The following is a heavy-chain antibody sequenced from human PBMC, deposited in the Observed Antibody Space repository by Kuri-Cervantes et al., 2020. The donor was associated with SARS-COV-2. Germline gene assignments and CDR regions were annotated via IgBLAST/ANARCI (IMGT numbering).Heavy chain of an antibody. Sequence: GGSLRLSCAASGFTFNNYGMHWVRQAPGKGLEWVAFVRYDGGEKHYADSVKGRFAISRDNSKNTLYLQMNSLRAEDTAVYYCAKNMRDFTVRNAFDIWGQGTMVTVSS. CDR3: AKNMRDFTVRNAFDI. D-gene: IGHD4-17*01. J-gene: IGHJ3*02. CDR1: GFTFNNYG. CDR2: VRYDGGEK. V-gene: IGHV3-30*02.